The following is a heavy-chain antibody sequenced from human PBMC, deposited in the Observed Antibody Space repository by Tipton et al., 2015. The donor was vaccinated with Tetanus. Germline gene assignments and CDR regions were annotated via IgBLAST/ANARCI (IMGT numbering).Heavy chain of an antibody. J-gene: IGHJ3*02. CDR1: GYRFSSYW. D-gene: IGHD3-10*01. Sequence: QLVQSGAEVKKPGESLKISCKGSGYRFSSYWIGWVRQMPGQGLEWMGSISPGDSDTRYNPSFQGPVTMSADKSITTAYLQWSSLKAPDPAMFYWARTPYYFGPSGPNDSFYIWGQGTMVTVSA. V-gene: IGHV5-51*01. CDR2: ISPGDSDT. CDR3: ARTPYYFGPSGPNDSFYI.